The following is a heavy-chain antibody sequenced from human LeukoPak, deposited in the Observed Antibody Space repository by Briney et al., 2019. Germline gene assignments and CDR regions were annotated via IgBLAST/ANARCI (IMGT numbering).Heavy chain of an antibody. CDR1: GFTFNSHA. CDR3: ARDWAYCGGDCSPYGMDV. CDR2: IRSNGGST. D-gene: IGHD2-21*02. J-gene: IGHJ6*02. V-gene: IGHV3-64*01. Sequence: PGGSLRLSCAASGFTFNSHAMRWVRQAPGKGLEYVSGIRSNGGSTYYANSVKGRFTISRDNSKNTLYLQMGSLRAEDMAVYYCARDWAYCGGDCSPYGMDVWGQGTTVTVSS.